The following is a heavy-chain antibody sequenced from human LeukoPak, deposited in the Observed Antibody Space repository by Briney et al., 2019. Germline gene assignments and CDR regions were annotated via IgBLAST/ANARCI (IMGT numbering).Heavy chain of an antibody. J-gene: IGHJ4*02. CDR2: ISGSGGST. V-gene: IGHV3-23*01. CDR1: GFTFSSYA. Sequence: GGSLRLSCAASGFTFSSYAMSWVRQAPGRGLEWVSAISGSGGSTYYADSVKGRFTISRDNSKNTLYLQMNSLRAEDTAVYYCATNKQWLVPIFLDYWGQGTLVTVSS. CDR3: ATNKQWLVPIFLDY. D-gene: IGHD6-19*01.